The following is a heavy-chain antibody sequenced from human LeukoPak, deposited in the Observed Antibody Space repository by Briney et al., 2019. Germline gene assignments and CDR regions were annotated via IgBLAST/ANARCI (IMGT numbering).Heavy chain of an antibody. CDR2: IYSGGST. CDR3: ARDFRTTVYYYGMDV. Sequence: PGGFLRLSCAASGFTVSSNYMSWVRQAPGKGLEWVSVIYSGGSTYYADSVKGRFTISRDNSKNTLYLQMNSLRAEDTAVYYCARDFRTTVYYYGMDVWGQGTTVTVSS. CDR1: GFTVSSNY. J-gene: IGHJ6*02. D-gene: IGHD2/OR15-2a*01. V-gene: IGHV3-66*01.